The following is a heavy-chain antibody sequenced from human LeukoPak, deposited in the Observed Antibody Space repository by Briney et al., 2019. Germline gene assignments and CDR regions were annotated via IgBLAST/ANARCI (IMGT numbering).Heavy chain of an antibody. CDR3: ARGGWELLRHRSLDY. V-gene: IGHV4-34*01. Sequence: SETLSLTCTVSGGSISSYYWSWIRQPPGKGLEWIGEINQWKHNYNPSLKSRVTISVDTSKNQFSLKLSSVTAADTAVYYCARGGWELLRHRSLDYWGQGTLVTVSS. CDR1: GGSISSYY. J-gene: IGHJ4*02. CDR2: INQWKH. D-gene: IGHD1-26*01.